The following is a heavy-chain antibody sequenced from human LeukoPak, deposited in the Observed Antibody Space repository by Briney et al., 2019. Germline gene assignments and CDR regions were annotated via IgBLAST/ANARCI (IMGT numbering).Heavy chain of an antibody. CDR1: GYSFTINY. Sequence: ASVKVSCKASGYSFTINYIHWVRQAPGQGLEWMGMIYPRDGSTSYAQKFQGRVTVTRDTSTSTVHMELSGLRSEDTAVYYCARDQEAFDYWGQGTLVTVSS. V-gene: IGHV1-46*01. J-gene: IGHJ4*02. CDR3: ARDQEAFDY. CDR2: IYPRDGST.